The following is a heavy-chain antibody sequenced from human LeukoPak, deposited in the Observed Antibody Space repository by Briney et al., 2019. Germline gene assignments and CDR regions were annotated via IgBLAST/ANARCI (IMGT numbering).Heavy chain of an antibody. Sequence: PGRSLRLSCAASGFTFSSCGMHWVRQAPGMGLEWVAMISYDGINKYYGDSVRGRFTISRDNSKNTLYLQMDSLRAEDTAVYYCAKDTGGSIAAAGTGDYWGQGTLVTVSS. CDR1: GFTFSSCG. D-gene: IGHD6-13*01. J-gene: IGHJ4*02. CDR3: AKDTGGSIAAAGTGDY. CDR2: ISYDGINK. V-gene: IGHV3-30*18.